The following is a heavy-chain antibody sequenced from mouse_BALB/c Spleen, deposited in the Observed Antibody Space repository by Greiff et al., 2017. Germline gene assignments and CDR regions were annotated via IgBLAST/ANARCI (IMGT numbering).Heavy chain of an antibody. CDR1: GYSFTSYW. D-gene: IGHD1-1*01. J-gene: IGHJ2*01. V-gene: IGHV1-5*01. CDR3: TRYDTTVGRDFDY. CDR2: IYPGNSDT. Sequence: VQLQQSGTVLARPGASVKMSCKASGYSFTSYWMHWVKQRPGQGLEWIGAIYPGNSDTSYNQKFKGKAKLTAVTSASTAYMELSSLTNEDSAVYYCTRYDTTVGRDFDYWGQGTTLTVSS.